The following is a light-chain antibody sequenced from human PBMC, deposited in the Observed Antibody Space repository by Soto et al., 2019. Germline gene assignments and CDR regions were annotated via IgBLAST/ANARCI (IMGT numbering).Light chain of an antibody. Sequence: DIQMTQSPSTLSASVGDRVTITCRASQSISSWLAWYQQKPGKAPKLLIYKASSLESGVPSRFSGSGSGTEFTLTISSLQPDDFATYYCQQYNSLVTFCQGTKVEIK. CDR3: QQYNSLVT. V-gene: IGKV1-5*03. CDR2: KAS. J-gene: IGKJ1*01. CDR1: QSISSW.